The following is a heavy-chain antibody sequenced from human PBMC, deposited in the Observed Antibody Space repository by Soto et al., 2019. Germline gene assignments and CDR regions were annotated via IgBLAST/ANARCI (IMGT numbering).Heavy chain of an antibody. CDR2: ISYDGSNK. CDR3: ARDRVELWFGELLSFYFDY. D-gene: IGHD3-10*01. J-gene: IGHJ4*02. V-gene: IGHV3-30-3*01. CDR1: RFTFSSYA. Sequence: PGGSLRLSCAASRFTFSSYAMHWVRQAPGKGLEWVAVISYDGSNKYYADSVKGRFTISRDNSKNTLYLQMNSLRAEDTAVYYCARDRVELWFGELLSFYFDYWGQGTLVTVSS.